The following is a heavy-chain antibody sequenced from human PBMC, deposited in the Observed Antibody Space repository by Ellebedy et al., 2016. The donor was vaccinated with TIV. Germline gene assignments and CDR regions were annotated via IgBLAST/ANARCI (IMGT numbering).Heavy chain of an antibody. J-gene: IGHJ6*03. D-gene: IGHD2-15*01. CDR1: GGSITGYY. Sequence: SETLSLXCTVSGGSITGYYLTWIRQPAGKGLEWIGRIYTSENTNYNPSLRSRVTISVDTSTNRFSLKLNAVSAADTAVYFCARTTEGYGRRGEGSYSYYMDVWGKGTTVTVS. V-gene: IGHV4-4*07. CDR3: ARTTEGYGRRGEGSYSYYMDV. CDR2: IYTSENT.